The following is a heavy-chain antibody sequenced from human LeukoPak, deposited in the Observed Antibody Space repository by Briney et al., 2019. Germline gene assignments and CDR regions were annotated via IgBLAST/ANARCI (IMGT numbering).Heavy chain of an antibody. Sequence: PGRSLRLSCAASGFTFSSYAMHWVRQAPGKGLEWAAVISYDGSNKYYADSVKGRFTISRDNSKNTLYLQMNSLRAEDTAVYYCASEGFVLMVYAMYVYWGQGTLVTVSS. V-gene: IGHV3-30-3*01. CDR3: ASEGFVLMVYAMYVY. D-gene: IGHD2-8*01. CDR2: ISYDGSNK. J-gene: IGHJ4*02. CDR1: GFTFSSYA.